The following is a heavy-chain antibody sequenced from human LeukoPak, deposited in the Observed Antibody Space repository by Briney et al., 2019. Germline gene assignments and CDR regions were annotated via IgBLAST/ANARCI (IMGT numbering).Heavy chain of an antibody. CDR1: GYTFTGYY. V-gene: IGHV1-2*02. J-gene: IGHJ4*02. D-gene: IGHD3-10*01. Sequence: ASVKVSCKASGYTFTGYYMHWVRQAPGQGLEWMGWINPNSGGTNYAQKFQGRVTMTRDTSISTAYMELSRLRSDDTAVYYCARVSMYYYGSGSSLGYWGQGTLVTVSS. CDR2: INPNSGGT. CDR3: ARVSMYYYGSGSSLGY.